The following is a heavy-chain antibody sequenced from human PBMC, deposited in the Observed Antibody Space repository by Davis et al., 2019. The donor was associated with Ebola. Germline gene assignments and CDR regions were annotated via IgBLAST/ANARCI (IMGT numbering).Heavy chain of an antibody. J-gene: IGHJ4*02. V-gene: IGHV3-74*01. CDR3: ATTPQYSSGQNKPFDY. CDR2: INADGSST. Sequence: GESLKISCAASGFTFNSFWIHWVRQVPGKGLVWVSRINADGSSTSYADSVKGRFTISRDNAKSTLFLQLNSLRAEDTAVYYCATTPQYSSGQNKPFDYWGQGTLVTVSS. CDR1: GFTFNSFW. D-gene: IGHD6-19*01.